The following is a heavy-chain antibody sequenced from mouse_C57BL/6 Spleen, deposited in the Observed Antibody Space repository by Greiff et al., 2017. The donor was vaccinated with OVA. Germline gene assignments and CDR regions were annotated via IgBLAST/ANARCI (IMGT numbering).Heavy chain of an antibody. J-gene: IGHJ3*01. D-gene: IGHD4-1*01. CDR2: ISDGGSYT. CDR3: AREGAYWDEGRFAY. Sequence: DVKLVESGGGLVKPGGSLKLSCAASGFTFSSYAMSWVRQTPEKRLEWVATISDGGSYTYYPDNVKGRFTISRDNAKNNLYLQMSHLKSEDTAMYYCAREGAYWDEGRFAYWGQGTLVTVSA. V-gene: IGHV5-4*01. CDR1: GFTFSSYA.